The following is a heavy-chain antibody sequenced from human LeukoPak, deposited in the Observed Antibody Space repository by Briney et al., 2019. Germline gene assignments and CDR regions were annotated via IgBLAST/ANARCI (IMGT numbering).Heavy chain of an antibody. CDR3: ARGFGYYDSSGYWRWFDP. Sequence: PSETLSLTCAVYGGSFSGYYWSWIRQPPGKGLEWIGEINHSGSTNYNPSLKSRVTISVDTSKNQFSLKLSSVTAADTAVYYCARGFGYYDSSGYWRWFDPWGQGTLVTVSS. CDR2: INHSGST. J-gene: IGHJ5*02. V-gene: IGHV4-34*01. D-gene: IGHD3-22*01. CDR1: GGSFSGYY.